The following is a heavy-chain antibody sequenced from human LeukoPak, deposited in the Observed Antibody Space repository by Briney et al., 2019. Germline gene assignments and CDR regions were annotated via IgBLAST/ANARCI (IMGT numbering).Heavy chain of an antibody. Sequence: PGGSLRLSCTASESTFDHAMHWVRQTPGKGLEWVSGIGWNSARTGYADSVKGRFTISRDNSKNTLYLQMNSLRAEDTAVYYCAKDPSGSWYGDYWGQGTLVTVSS. CDR2: IGWNSART. CDR1: ESTFDHA. V-gene: IGHV3-9*01. D-gene: IGHD6-13*01. J-gene: IGHJ4*02. CDR3: AKDPSGSWYGDY.